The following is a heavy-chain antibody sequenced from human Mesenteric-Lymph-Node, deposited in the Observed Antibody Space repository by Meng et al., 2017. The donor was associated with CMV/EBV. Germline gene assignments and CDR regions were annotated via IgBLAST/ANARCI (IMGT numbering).Heavy chain of an antibody. CDR2: INHSGST. CDR3: ARGSSYDILTGYFDY. V-gene: IGHV4-34*01. CDR1: GGSFSGYY. D-gene: IGHD3-9*01. J-gene: IGHJ4*02. Sequence: QVHLPQWGAGLLKPSENLSVTCAVYGGSFSGYYWNWIRQSPEKGLEWIGEINHSGSTTYNPSFTSRIIISVDTSTNQISLNMSSVTAADTAVYYCARGSSYDILTGYFDYWGQGALVTVSS.